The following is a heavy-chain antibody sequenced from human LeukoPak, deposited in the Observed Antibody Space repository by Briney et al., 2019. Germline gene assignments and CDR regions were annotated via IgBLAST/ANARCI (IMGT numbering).Heavy chain of an antibody. CDR2: ISSSSSYI. J-gene: IGHJ4*02. CDR3: AREDDILTSYYDNFDY. Sequence: GGSLRLSCAASGFTFSSYTMNWVRQAPGKGLEWVSSISSSSSYIYYADSVKGRFTISRDNAKNSLYLQMNSLRAEDTAVYYCAREDDILTSYYDNFDYWGQGTLVTDSS. D-gene: IGHD3-9*01. CDR1: GFTFSSYT. V-gene: IGHV3-21*01.